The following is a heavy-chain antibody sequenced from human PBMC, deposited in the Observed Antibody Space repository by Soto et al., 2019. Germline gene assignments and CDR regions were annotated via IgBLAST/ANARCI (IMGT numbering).Heavy chain of an antibody. CDR1: GYTFSKFN. CDR3: ASARAVAPGGLTWFDP. CDR2: INGGVGAM. J-gene: IGHJ5*02. V-gene: IGHV1-3*01. D-gene: IGHD2-15*01. Sequence: QVQLVQSGSEVKKPGASVQVSCKASGYTFSKFNIHWVRQAPGQRLEWMGWINGGVGAMRSSQKFQGSLTITRDASANTVDLDLSSLGPEDTAVYYCASARAVAPGGLTWFDPWGQGTLVTVSS.